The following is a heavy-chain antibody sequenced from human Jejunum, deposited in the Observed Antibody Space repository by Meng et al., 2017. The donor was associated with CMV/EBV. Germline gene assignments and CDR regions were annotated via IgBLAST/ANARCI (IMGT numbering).Heavy chain of an antibody. V-gene: IGHV3-48*04. CDR2: ITSSSGTI. Sequence: SCAASGFTFNSYSMNWVRQAPGKGLEWVSSITSSSGTIYCADSVKGRFTIFRDNAKNSLHLQMNSLRADDTAVYYCARDLQLSTWGQGTLVTVSS. J-gene: IGHJ5*02. CDR3: ARDLQLST. D-gene: IGHD5-18*01. CDR1: GFTFNSYS.